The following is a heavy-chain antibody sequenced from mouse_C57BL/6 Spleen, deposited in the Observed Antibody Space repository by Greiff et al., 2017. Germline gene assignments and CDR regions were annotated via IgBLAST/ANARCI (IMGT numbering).Heavy chain of an antibody. CDR3: ARRDGYLFDY. Sequence: QVQLQQPGAELVMPGASVKLSCKASGYTFTSYWMHWVKQRPGQGLVWIGEIDPSDSYTNYNQKFKGKSTLTVDKSSSTAYMQLSSLTSEDSAVYYCARRDGYLFDYWGQGTTLTVSS. J-gene: IGHJ2*01. D-gene: IGHD2-3*01. V-gene: IGHV1-69*01. CDR2: IDPSDSYT. CDR1: GYTFTSYW.